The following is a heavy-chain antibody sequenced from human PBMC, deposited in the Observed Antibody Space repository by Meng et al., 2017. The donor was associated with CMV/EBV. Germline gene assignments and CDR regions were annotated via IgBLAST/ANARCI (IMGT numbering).Heavy chain of an antibody. Sequence: GESLKISCAASGFTFSSYSMNWVRQAPGKGLEWVSSISSSSSYIYYADSVKGQFTISRDNAKNSLYLQMNSLRAEDTAVYYCARARYYDFWSGYYDPNYYYYGMDVWGQGTTVTVSS. J-gene: IGHJ6*02. CDR3: ARARYYDFWSGYYDPNYYYYGMDV. D-gene: IGHD3-3*01. V-gene: IGHV3-21*01. CDR2: ISSSSSYI. CDR1: GFTFSSYS.